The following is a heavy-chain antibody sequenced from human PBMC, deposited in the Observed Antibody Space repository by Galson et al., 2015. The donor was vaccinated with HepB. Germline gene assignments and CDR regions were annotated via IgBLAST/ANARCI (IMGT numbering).Heavy chain of an antibody. CDR1: GFTFDDYA. CDR3: AKDLQYWSSGWSSDYYYYGMDV. Sequence: SLRLSCAASGFTFDDYAMHWVRQAQGKGLEWVSGISWNSGSIGYADSVKGRFTISRDNAKDSLYLQMNSLRAEDTALYYCAKDLQYWSSGWSSDYYYYGMDVWGQGTTVTVSS. J-gene: IGHJ6*02. V-gene: IGHV3-9*01. CDR2: ISWNSGSI. D-gene: IGHD6-19*01.